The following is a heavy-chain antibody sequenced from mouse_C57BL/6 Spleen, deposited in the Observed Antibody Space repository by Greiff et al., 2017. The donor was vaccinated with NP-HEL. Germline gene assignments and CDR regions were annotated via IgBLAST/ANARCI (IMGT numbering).Heavy chain of an antibody. V-gene: IGHV1-64*01. J-gene: IGHJ2*01. CDR1: GYTFTSYW. D-gene: IGHD2-10*02. Sequence: QVQLKQPGAELVKPGASVKLSCKASGYTFTSYWMHWVKQRPGQGLEWIGMIHPNSGSTNYNEKFKSKATLTVDKSSSTAYMQLSSLTSEDSAVYYCAREGYGNYGRDYWGQGTTLTVSS. CDR2: IHPNSGST. CDR3: AREGYGNYGRDY.